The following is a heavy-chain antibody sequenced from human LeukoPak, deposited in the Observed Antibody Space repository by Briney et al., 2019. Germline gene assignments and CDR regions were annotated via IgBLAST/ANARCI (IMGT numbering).Heavy chain of an antibody. D-gene: IGHD3-10*01. J-gene: IGHJ5*02. Sequence: GGSLRLSCAASGFTVSSNYMSWVRQAPGKGLEWVSVIYSGGSTYYADSVKGRFTISRDNSKNALYLQMNSLRAEDTAVYYCARESGSGNWFDPWGQGTLVTVSS. CDR1: GFTVSSNY. CDR3: ARESGSGNWFDP. V-gene: IGHV3-66*01. CDR2: IYSGGST.